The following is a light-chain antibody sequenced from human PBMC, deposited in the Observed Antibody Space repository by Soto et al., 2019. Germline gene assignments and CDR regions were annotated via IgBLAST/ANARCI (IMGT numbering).Light chain of an antibody. J-gene: IGLJ1*01. CDR1: SSSIGSNT. CDR3: AAWDDSLRGYV. V-gene: IGLV1-44*01. CDR2: SDN. Sequence: QSALTQPPSASGTPGQRVTISCSGSSSSIGSNTANWYQQLPGTAPKLLIYSDNQRPSGVPDRFSGSKSGTSASLAISGLQSEDEADYYCAAWDDSLRGYVFGTGTKVTVL.